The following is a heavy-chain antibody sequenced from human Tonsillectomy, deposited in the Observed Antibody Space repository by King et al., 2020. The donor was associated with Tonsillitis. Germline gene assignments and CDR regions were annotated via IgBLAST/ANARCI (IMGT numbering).Heavy chain of an antibody. Sequence: VQLQQWGAGLLKPSETLSLTCAVYGGSFSGYYWSWIRQPPGKGLEWIGEINHSGSTNYNPSLKSRVTISVDTTTNQFSLKLSSVTAADTALYYCATRSRKAAAVGYWGQGTLVTVSS. J-gene: IGHJ4*02. CDR2: INHSGST. D-gene: IGHD6-13*01. CDR3: ATRSRKAAAVGY. CDR1: GGSFSGYY. V-gene: IGHV4-34*01.